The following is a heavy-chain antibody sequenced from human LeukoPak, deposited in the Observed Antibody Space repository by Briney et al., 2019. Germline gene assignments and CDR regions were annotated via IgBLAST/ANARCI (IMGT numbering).Heavy chain of an antibody. D-gene: IGHD2-15*01. CDR1: GFTFSNYD. Sequence: GGSLRLSCAASGFTFSNYDMTWVRQAPGKGLKWVSVISGSGGNTYYADSVKGRFTISRDNSKNTLYLQMNSLRGEDTAIYYCAKDRMSTAYAFDIWGQGTMVTVS. CDR2: ISGSGGNT. V-gene: IGHV3-23*01. J-gene: IGHJ3*02. CDR3: AKDRMSTAYAFDI.